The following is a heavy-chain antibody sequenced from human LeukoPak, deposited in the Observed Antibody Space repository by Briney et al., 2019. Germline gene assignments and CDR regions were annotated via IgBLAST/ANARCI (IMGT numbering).Heavy chain of an antibody. Sequence: ASVKVSCKASGFTFTSSAMQWVRQARGQRLEWIGWIVVGSGNTKYAEKFQERVTFSRDQSTSTAYMELSSLRSEDTAVYYCARGTTKSTIFGVVIKRGGYFDYWGQGTLVTVSS. D-gene: IGHD3-3*01. CDR2: IVVGSGNT. J-gene: IGHJ4*02. CDR1: GFTFTSSA. V-gene: IGHV1-58*02. CDR3: ARGTTKSTIFGVVIKRGGYFDY.